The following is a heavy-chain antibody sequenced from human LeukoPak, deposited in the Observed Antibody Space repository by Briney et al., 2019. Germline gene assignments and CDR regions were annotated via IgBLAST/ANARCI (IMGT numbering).Heavy chain of an antibody. CDR1: GYTFTSYG. D-gene: IGHD6-13*01. CDR3: ARAEAAAATPYFDY. J-gene: IGHJ4*02. V-gene: IGHV1-18*01. Sequence: ASVKVSCKASGYTFTSYGISWVRQAPGQGLEWMGWISAYNGNTNYAQKLQGRVTMTTDTSTSTAYMELRSLRSDDTAVYNCARAEAAAATPYFDYWGQGTLVTVSS. CDR2: ISAYNGNT.